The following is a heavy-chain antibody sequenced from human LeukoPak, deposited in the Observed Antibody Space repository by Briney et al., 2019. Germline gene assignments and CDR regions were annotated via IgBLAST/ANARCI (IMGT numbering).Heavy chain of an antibody. D-gene: IGHD5-24*01. Sequence: GGSLRLSCAASGFTFSNYWMHWVRQAPGKGLEWVSRIKGGGSHTIYADSVKGRSTISRDNAKNTVYLQMNSLRAEDTAVYYCTRDGDAYNFDYWSQGTLVTVSS. CDR2: IKGGGSHT. CDR3: TRDGDAYNFDY. V-gene: IGHV3-74*01. CDR1: GFTFSNYW. J-gene: IGHJ4*02.